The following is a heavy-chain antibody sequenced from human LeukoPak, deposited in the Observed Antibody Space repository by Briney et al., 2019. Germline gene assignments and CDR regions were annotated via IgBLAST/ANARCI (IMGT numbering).Heavy chain of an antibody. J-gene: IGHJ3*02. V-gene: IGHV1-69*05. D-gene: IGHD6-13*01. CDR1: GGTFSSYA. CDR2: LIPIFGTA. Sequence: SVKVSCKASGGTFSSYAISGVPEAPGQGLEWRGRLIPIFGTANYAQKFQGRVTITTDESTSTAYMELSSLRSEDTAVYYCARDRGTAGAFDTWGQGTMVTVSS. CDR3: ARDRGTAGAFDT.